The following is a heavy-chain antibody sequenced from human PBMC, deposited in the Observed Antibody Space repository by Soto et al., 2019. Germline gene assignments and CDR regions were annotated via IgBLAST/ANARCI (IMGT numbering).Heavy chain of an antibody. J-gene: IGHJ6*02. CDR2: IKTKTDGGTT. D-gene: IGHD2-21*02. V-gene: IGHV3-15*01. CDR3: TTGVTSRGMDV. CDR1: GSTFSNAW. Sequence: EVQLVESGGGLVKPGGSLRLSCAASGSTFSNAWMSWVRQAPGKGLEWVGRIKTKTDGGTTDYAAPVKGRFTISRDDSKNTLYLQMNSLKTEDTAVYYCTTGVTSRGMDVWGQGTTVTVSS.